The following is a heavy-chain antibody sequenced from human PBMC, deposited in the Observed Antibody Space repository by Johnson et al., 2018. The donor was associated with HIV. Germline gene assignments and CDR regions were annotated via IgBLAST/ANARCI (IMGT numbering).Heavy chain of an antibody. V-gene: IGHV3-20*04. Sequence: VQLVESGGVVVQPGGSLRLSCAASGFTFDDNTMSWVRQAPGKGLEWVSGINWNGGSTSYAASVKGRFTISRDNAKNSLYLQMNSLRAEDTALYYCAKDTTFSSSHAFDIWGQGTMVTVSS. CDR3: AKDTTFSSSHAFDI. CDR2: INWNGGST. D-gene: IGHD6-6*01. J-gene: IGHJ3*02. CDR1: GFTFDDNT.